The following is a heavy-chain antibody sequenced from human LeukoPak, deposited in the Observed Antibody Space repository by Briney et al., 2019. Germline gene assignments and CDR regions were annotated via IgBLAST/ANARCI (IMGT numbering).Heavy chain of an antibody. CDR1: GYSISSGYH. CDR3: AREGRYRYGYNEYHSYMDI. Sequence: SETLSLTCTVSGYSISSGYHWGWIRQPPGKGLEWIGSIYHSGSTYYNPSLKSRVTISVDTSKNQFSLKLSSVTAAETAVYYCAREGRYRYGYNEYHSYMDIWGKGTTVTVSS. D-gene: IGHD5-18*01. J-gene: IGHJ6*03. V-gene: IGHV4-38-2*02. CDR2: IYHSGST.